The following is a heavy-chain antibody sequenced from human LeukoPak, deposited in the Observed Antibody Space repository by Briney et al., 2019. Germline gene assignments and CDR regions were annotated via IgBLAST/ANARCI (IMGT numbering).Heavy chain of an antibody. D-gene: IGHD2-2*01. V-gene: IGHV1-69*05. CDR3: ARSSGYCSSTTCYRRDDYYYYYMDV. CDR1: GGTFSSYA. J-gene: IGHJ6*03. CDR2: IIPIFGTA. Sequence: GASVKVSCKASGGTFSSYAISWVRQAPGQGLEWMGGIIPIFGTANYAQKFQGRVTITTDESTSTAYMELISLRSEDTAVYYCARSSGYCSSTTCYRRDDYYYYYMDVWGKGTTVTVSS.